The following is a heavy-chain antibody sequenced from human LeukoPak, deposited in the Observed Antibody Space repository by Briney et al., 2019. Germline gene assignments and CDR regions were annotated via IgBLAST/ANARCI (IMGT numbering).Heavy chain of an antibody. CDR3: TTDSVNPY. V-gene: IGHV3-15*01. D-gene: IGHD4-23*01. J-gene: IGHJ4*02. Sequence: GGSLRLSCAASGFTFSNAWMSWVRQAPGKGLEWAGRIKSKTDGGTTDYAAPVKGRFTISRDDSKNTLYLQMNSLKTEDTAVCYCTTDSVNPYSGQGTLVTVSS. CDR2: IKSKTDGGTT. CDR1: GFTFSNAW.